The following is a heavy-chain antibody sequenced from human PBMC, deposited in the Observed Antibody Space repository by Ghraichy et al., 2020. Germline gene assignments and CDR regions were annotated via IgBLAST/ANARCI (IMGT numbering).Heavy chain of an antibody. CDR3: ARASTTVTPEFDY. CDR2: IYYSGST. CDR1: GGSISSGDYY. V-gene: IGHV4-30-4*01. J-gene: IGHJ4*02. D-gene: IGHD4-17*01. Sequence: SETLSLTCTVSGGSISSGDYYWSWIRQPPGKGLEWIGYIYYSGSTYYNPSLKSRVTISVDTSKNQFSLKLSSVTAADTAVYYCARASTTVTPEFDYWGQGTLVTVSS.